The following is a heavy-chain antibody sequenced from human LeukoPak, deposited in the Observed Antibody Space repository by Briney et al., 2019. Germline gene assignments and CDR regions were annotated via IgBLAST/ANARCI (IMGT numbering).Heavy chain of an antibody. CDR2: ISDSGGST. CDR1: GFTFSSYA. V-gene: IGHV3-23*01. CDR3: AKRVGPGRAFDI. D-gene: IGHD3-10*01. J-gene: IGHJ3*02. Sequence: PGGSLRLSCAASGFTFSSYAMSWVRQAPGKGLEWVSAISDSGGSTYYADSVKGRFTISRDNSKNTLYLQVNSLRAEDKAVYYCAKRVGPGRAFDIWGQGTMVTVSS.